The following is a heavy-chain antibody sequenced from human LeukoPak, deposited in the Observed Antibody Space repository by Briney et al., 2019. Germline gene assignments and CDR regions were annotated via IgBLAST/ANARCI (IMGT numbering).Heavy chain of an antibody. CDR3: ARRPPYYYDSSGSDYFDY. Sequence: PSETLSLTCAVYGGSFSGYYWSWIRQPPGKGLEWIGEINHSGSTNYNPSLKSRVTISVDTSKNQFSLKLSSVTAADTAVYYCARRPPYYYDSSGSDYFDYWGQGTLVTVSS. J-gene: IGHJ4*02. D-gene: IGHD3-22*01. CDR2: INHSGST. CDR1: GGSFSGYY. V-gene: IGHV4-34*01.